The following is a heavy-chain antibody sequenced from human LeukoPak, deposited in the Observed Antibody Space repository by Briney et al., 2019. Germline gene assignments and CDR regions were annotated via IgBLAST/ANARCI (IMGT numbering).Heavy chain of an antibody. CDR3: ARDWEDSSSSDNYYYYYGMDV. CDR1: GYTFTSYG. Sequence: VKVSCKASGYTFTSYGISWVRQAPGQGLEWMGWISAYNGNTNYAQKLQGRVAMTTDTSTSTAYMELRSLRSDDTAVYYCARDWEDSSSSDNYYYYYGMDVWGQGTTVTVSS. D-gene: IGHD6-6*01. CDR2: ISAYNGNT. J-gene: IGHJ6*02. V-gene: IGHV1-18*01.